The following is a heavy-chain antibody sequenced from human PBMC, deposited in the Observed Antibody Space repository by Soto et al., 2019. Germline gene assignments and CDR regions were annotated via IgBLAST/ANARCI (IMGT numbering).Heavy chain of an antibody. CDR2: IYSGGST. CDR3: ARDQGESHY. Sequence: PGGSLRLSCAASGFTFSDYYMLWVRQAPGKGLEWVSVIYSGGSTYYADSVKGRSTISRDNSKNTLYLQMNSLRAEDTAVYYCARDQGESHYWGQGTLVTGSS. V-gene: IGHV3-66*01. J-gene: IGHJ4*02. CDR1: GFTFSDYY.